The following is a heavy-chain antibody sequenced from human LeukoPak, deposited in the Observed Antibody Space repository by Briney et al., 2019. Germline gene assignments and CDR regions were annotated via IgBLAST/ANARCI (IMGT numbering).Heavy chain of an antibody. D-gene: IGHD3-22*01. Sequence: GGSLRLSCAAPGFTFSSYAMHWVRQAPGKGLEWVAVISYDGSNKYYADSVKGRFTISRDNSKNTLYLQMNSLRAEDTAVYYCAKSYYDSSGYRGDLEYWGQGTLVTVSS. CDR2: ISYDGSNK. J-gene: IGHJ4*02. CDR1: GFTFSSYA. V-gene: IGHV3-30*04. CDR3: AKSYYDSSGYRGDLEY.